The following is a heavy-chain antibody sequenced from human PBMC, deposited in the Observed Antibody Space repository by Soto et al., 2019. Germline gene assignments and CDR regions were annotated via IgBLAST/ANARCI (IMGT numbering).Heavy chain of an antibody. D-gene: IGHD2-2*01. V-gene: IGHV2-5*01. CDR1: GFSLSTSGVG. Sequence: SGPTLVNPTQPLTLTCTFSGFSLSTSGVGVGWIRQPPGKALEWLALIYWNDDKRYSPSLKSRLTITKDTSKNQVVLTMTNMDPVDTATYYCARMNSCARDYYMDVWGTGTTVTVSS. CDR3: ARMNSCARDYYMDV. CDR2: IYWNDDK. J-gene: IGHJ6*03.